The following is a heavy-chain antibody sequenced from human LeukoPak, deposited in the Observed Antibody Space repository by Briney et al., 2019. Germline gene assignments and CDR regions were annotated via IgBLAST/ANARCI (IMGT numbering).Heavy chain of an antibody. CDR3: ASSLYDYVWGSYRSPRSPIDY. CDR2: INDSGST. V-gene: IGHV4-39*02. Sequence: RTSETLSLTRTVSGDSFSSTYYYWGWIRQPPGKGLEWIGEINDSGSTNYNPCLKCRSTISVDTSKNHFSLKLRSVTAADTAVYYCASSLYDYVWGSYRSPRSPIDYWGQGTLVTVSS. J-gene: IGHJ4*02. CDR1: GDSFSSTYYY. D-gene: IGHD3-16*02.